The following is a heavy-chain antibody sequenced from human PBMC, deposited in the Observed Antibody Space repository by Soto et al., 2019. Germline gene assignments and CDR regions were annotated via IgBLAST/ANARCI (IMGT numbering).Heavy chain of an antibody. Sequence: QVQLVQSGAEVKKPGSSVKVSCKASGGTFSSYAFSWVRQAPGQGLEWMGGIIPMFDTANYAQKFQDRVTNSADESTSTAYMELSSLTSEDTAVYYCARSLTYYYETSVYYLGNLWGQGTLVTVSS. CDR3: ARSLTYYYETSVYYLGNL. D-gene: IGHD3-22*01. CDR1: GGTFSSYA. J-gene: IGHJ4*02. V-gene: IGHV1-69*01. CDR2: IIPMFDTA.